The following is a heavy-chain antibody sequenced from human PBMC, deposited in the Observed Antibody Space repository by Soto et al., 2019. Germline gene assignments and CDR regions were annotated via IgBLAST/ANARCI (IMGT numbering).Heavy chain of an antibody. CDR2: INPSGGST. V-gene: IGHV1-46*01. J-gene: IGHJ4*02. D-gene: IGHD3-22*01. CDR1: GYTFTSYY. CDR3: ARDTLPAIYYYDSSGLIDY. Sequence: GASVKVSCKASGYTFTSYYMHWVRQAPGQGLEWMGIINPSGGSTSYAQKFQGRVTMTRDTSTSTVYMELSSLRSEDTAVYYCARDTLPAIYYYDSSGLIDYWGQGTLVTVSS.